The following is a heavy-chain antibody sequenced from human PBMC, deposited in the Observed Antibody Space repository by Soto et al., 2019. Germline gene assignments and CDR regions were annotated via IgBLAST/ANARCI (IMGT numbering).Heavy chain of an antibody. Sequence: QLQLQESGSGLVKPSQTLSLTCAVSGDSISSGGYSWNWIRQPPGKGLEWIGYIYHSGGPVYNPSLKSRVTITVDSSNNQFSLNLRSVTAADTAVYYCARDSRSGYSLQYWGQGTLVTVSS. J-gene: IGHJ4*02. D-gene: IGHD3-22*01. CDR3: ARDSRSGYSLQY. V-gene: IGHV4-30-2*01. CDR1: GDSISSGGYS. CDR2: IYHSGGP.